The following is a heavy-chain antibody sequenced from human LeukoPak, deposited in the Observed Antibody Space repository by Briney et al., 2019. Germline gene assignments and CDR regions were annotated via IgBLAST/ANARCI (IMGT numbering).Heavy chain of an antibody. Sequence: PGGSLRLSCVAPGFTFSGSAMHWVRQASGKGLEWVGRIRSKANSYATAYAASVKGRFTISRDDSKNTAYLQMNSLKTEDTAVYYCTSQRFGVVTHFDYWGQGTLVTVSS. CDR3: TSQRFGVVTHFDY. V-gene: IGHV3-73*01. CDR2: IRSKANSYAT. J-gene: IGHJ4*02. D-gene: IGHD3-3*01. CDR1: GFTFSGSA.